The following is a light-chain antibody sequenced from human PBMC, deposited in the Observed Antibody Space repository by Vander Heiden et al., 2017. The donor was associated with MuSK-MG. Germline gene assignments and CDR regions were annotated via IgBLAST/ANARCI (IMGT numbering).Light chain of an antibody. Sequence: DIQMTQSPSSLSASVGDRVTITCRASQSISSYLNWYQQKPGKAPKLLIYGASSLQSGVPSRFSGSGSGTDFTLTISDLQPEDFATYYCQQSYSTPWTFGQGTKVEIK. J-gene: IGKJ1*01. V-gene: IGKV1-39*01. CDR2: GAS. CDR1: QSISSY. CDR3: QQSYSTPWT.